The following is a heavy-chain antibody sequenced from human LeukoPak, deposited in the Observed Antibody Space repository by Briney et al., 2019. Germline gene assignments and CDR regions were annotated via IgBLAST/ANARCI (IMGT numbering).Heavy chain of an antibody. CDR2: IIPIFGTA. CDR3: ASRDGYNYVAFDI. D-gene: IGHD5-24*01. V-gene: IGHV1-69*13. Sequence: SVKVSCKASGYTFTDYYMHWVRQAPGQGLEWMGGIIPIFGTANYAQKFQGRVTITADESTSTAYMELSSLRSEDTAVYYCASRDGYNYVAFDIWGQGTMVTVSS. CDR1: GYTFTDYY. J-gene: IGHJ3*02.